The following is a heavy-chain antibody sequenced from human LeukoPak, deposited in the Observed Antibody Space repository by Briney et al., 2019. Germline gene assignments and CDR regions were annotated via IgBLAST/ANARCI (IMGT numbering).Heavy chain of an antibody. CDR2: INPNSGGT. Sequence: ASVKVSCKGSGYTFSAYYIHWVRQAPGQGLEWMGWINPNSGGTNYAQKFQGRVTMTRDTSINTAYMELSRLRSDDTAVYYCASPKLEEGPFDPWGQGTLVTVSS. D-gene: IGHD1-1*01. J-gene: IGHJ5*02. V-gene: IGHV1-2*02. CDR3: ASPKLEEGPFDP. CDR1: GYTFSAYY.